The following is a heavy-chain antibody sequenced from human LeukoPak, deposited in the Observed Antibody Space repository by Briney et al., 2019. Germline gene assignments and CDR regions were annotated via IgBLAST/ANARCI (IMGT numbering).Heavy chain of an antibody. CDR3: TRGRGT. CDR1: GESLSVYY. D-gene: IGHD3-10*01. V-gene: IGHV4-34*01. CDR2: INPSGSA. Sequence: PSETLSLTCAVYGESLSVYYWNWIRQPPGKGLEWIGEINPSGSATYNPSLKSRLTISVDTSQNHFSLKLTSVAAADTAVYYCTRGRGTWGQGTLVTVSS. J-gene: IGHJ5*02.